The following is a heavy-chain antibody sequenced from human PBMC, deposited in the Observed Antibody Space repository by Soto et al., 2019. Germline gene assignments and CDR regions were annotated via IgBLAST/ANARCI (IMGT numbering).Heavy chain of an antibody. CDR2: VFYSGTT. CDR3: ASAVAATNSGDWFDP. Sequence: QLQLQESGPGLVKPSETLSLTCTVSGGSISSSNYYWGWIRQPPGKGLEWIGSVFYSGTTHYRPSLKSRVTLSVDASKNQFSLRLSSVTAADTAVYYCASAVAATNSGDWFDPWGQGTLVTVSS. D-gene: IGHD6-19*01. CDR1: GGSISSSNYY. J-gene: IGHJ5*02. V-gene: IGHV4-39*01.